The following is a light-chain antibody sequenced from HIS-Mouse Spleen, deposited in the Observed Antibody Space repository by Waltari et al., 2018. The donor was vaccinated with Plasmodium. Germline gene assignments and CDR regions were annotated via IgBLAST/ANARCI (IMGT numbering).Light chain of an antibody. CDR2: DAS. CDR3: QQRSNWPIT. Sequence: EIVLTQSPATLSLSPGERATLSCRASQSVSSYLAWYQQQPGQAPRLLIYDASNRATGIPARFSGSGSGTDFTLTISSLEPEDFAVYYCQQRSNWPITFGPGTKV. CDR1: QSVSSY. V-gene: IGKV3-11*01. J-gene: IGKJ3*01.